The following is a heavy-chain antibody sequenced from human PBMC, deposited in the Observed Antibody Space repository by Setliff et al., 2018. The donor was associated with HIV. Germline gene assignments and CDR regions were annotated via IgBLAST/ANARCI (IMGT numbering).Heavy chain of an antibody. CDR2: IWPDDSDT. J-gene: IGHJ4*02. V-gene: IGHV5-51*01. CDR3: ARRDRYSYGTGAFDF. D-gene: IGHD5-12*01. CDR1: GYSFTNYW. Sequence: GESLKISCKASGYSFTNYWVGWVRQMPGNGLEWVGLIWPDDSDTIYSPSFQGQVTLSADKSITTVYLQWNSLKAPDTATYFCARRDRYSYGTGAFDFWGQGTLVTVSS.